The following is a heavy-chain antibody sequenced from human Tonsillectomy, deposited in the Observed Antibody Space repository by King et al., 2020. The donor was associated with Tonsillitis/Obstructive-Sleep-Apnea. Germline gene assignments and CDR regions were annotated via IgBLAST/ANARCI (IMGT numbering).Heavy chain of an antibody. J-gene: IGHJ6*03. Sequence: VQLVESGGGSVQPGGSLRLSCAASGFTFNNYAMSWVRQAPGKGLEWGSGISGSGVSTYYAESVKGRFTIFRDNSTNTLYLQMNSLRAEDTAVYYCAKDTSSSPLLHMDVWGKGTTVTVSS. CDR3: AKDTSSSPLLHMDV. CDR1: GFTFNNYA. CDR2: ISGSGVST. V-gene: IGHV3-23*04. D-gene: IGHD6-6*01.